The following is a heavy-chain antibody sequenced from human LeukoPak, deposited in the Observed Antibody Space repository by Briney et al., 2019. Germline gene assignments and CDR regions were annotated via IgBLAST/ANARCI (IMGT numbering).Heavy chain of an antibody. CDR1: GYSFTNYW. J-gene: IGHJ4*02. D-gene: IGHD2-21*02. V-gene: IGHV5-51*01. Sequence: GESLKISCKGSGYSFTNYWIGWVRQMPGKGLEWMGIIYPGDSDTRYSPSFQGQVTISADESIGTAYLQWSSLKASDTAMYYCARHPRLSSYCGGDCYIWGQGTLVTVSS. CDR3: ARHPRLSSYCGGDCYI. CDR2: IYPGDSDT.